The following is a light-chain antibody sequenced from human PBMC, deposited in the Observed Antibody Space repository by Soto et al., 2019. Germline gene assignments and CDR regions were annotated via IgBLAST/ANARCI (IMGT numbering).Light chain of an antibody. J-gene: IGLJ2*01. V-gene: IGLV2-11*01. CDR2: DVS. CDR3: CSYSGSYTVV. Sequence: QSALTQPRSVSGSPGQSVTISCTGTSSDVGSYNRVSWYQQPPGKAPKLMIYDVSKRPSGVPDRFSGSKSGNTASLTISGLQAEDEADYYCCSYSGSYTVVFGGGTQLTVL. CDR1: SSDVGSYNR.